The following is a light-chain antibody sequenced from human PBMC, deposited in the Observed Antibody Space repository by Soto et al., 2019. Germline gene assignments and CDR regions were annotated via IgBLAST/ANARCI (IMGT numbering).Light chain of an antibody. CDR2: GAS. V-gene: IGKV1-39*01. CDR3: QKTYSAPLT. Sequence: DIQMTHSPSSLSASVLYIVTITFRSSQSISSYLNWYQQKPGRAPSLLIHGASSLQGGVPSRFSGSGSGTHFTLTIKNLQPEDFTTYYCQKTYSAPLTFGGGTKVDIK. CDR1: QSISSY. J-gene: IGKJ4*01.